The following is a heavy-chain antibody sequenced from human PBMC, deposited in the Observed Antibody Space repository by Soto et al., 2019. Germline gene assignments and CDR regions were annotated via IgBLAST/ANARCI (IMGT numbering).Heavy chain of an antibody. J-gene: IGHJ5*02. D-gene: IGHD6-13*01. CDR3: ARHNQGIAAAGTQNWFDP. Sequence: SETLSLTCTVSGGSISSYYWSWIRQPPGKGLEWIGYIYYSGSTNYNPSLKSRVTISVDTSMNQFSLKLSSVTAADTAVYYCARHNQGIAAAGTQNWFDPWGQGTLVTVSS. V-gene: IGHV4-59*08. CDR2: IYYSGST. CDR1: GGSISSYY.